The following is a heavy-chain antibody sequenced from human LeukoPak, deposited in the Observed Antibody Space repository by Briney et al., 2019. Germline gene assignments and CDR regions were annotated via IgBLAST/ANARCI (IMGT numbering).Heavy chain of an antibody. Sequence: SVKVSCKASGGTFSSYAISWVRQAPGQGLEWMGRIIPIFGIANYAQKFQGRVTITADKSTSTAYMELSSLRSEDTAVYYCARDSTLQEGSTRLDYWGQGTLVTVSS. J-gene: IGHJ4*02. CDR2: IIPIFGIA. CDR1: GGTFSSYA. V-gene: IGHV1-69*04. CDR3: ARDSTLQEGSTRLDY.